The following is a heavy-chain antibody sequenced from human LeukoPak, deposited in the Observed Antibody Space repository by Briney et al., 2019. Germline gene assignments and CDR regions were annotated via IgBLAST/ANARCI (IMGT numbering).Heavy chain of an antibody. Sequence: GGSLRLSCAASGFTFSSYSMHWVRQAPGKGLEWVSSINGDSSYIYYADSVKGRFFISRDNAKNSLYLHMNSLRAEDTAVYYCARDAATDDAFDIWGQGTMVTVSS. CDR1: GFTFSSYS. D-gene: IGHD6-13*01. CDR2: INGDSSYI. J-gene: IGHJ3*02. CDR3: ARDAATDDAFDI. V-gene: IGHV3-21*01.